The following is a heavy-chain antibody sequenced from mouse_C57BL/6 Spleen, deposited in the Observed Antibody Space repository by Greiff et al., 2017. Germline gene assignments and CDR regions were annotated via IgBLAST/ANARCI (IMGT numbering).Heavy chain of an antibody. CDR1: GYTFTDHT. V-gene: IGHV1-78*01. Sequence: QVQLQQSDAELVKPGASVKISCKVSGYTFTDHTIHWMKQRPEQGLEWIGYIYPRNGSTKYNEKFKGKATLTADKSSRPAYMQLNSLKSEDSAVYFCARDYDYGGVAMDCWGQGTSVTVSS. D-gene: IGHD2-4*01. CDR3: ARDYDYGGVAMDC. CDR2: IYPRNGST. J-gene: IGHJ4*01.